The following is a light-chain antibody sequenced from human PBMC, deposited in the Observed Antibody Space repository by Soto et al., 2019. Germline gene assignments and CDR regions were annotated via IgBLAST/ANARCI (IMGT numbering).Light chain of an antibody. J-gene: IGKJ1*01. Sequence: VLTQSPLSLPVTLGQQASISCLASHELVPRDGYTYLNWFHQRPGQSPRRLIYKVSNWDSGVPERFSGSGSGTDFTLRISRVEAEDVGIDYCMQGTHWPWTLGQATKVDIK. CDR1: HELVPRDGYTY. V-gene: IGKV2-30*02. CDR2: KVS. CDR3: MQGTHWPWT.